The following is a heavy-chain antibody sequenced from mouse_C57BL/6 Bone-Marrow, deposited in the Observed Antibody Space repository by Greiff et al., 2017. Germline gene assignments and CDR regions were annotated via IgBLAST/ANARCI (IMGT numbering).Heavy chain of an antibody. D-gene: IGHD1-1*01. CDR3: ARRKYYGSSFDY. CDR2: IYPGEGDT. CDR1: GYAFSSYW. J-gene: IGHJ2*01. Sequence: QVQLQQSGAELVKPGASVKISCKASGYAFSSYWMNWVKQRPGKGLEWIGQIYPGEGDTNYNGKFKGKATLTADKSYRTAYMQLSSLTAEYSAVYFCARRKYYGSSFDYWGQGTTLTVSS. V-gene: IGHV1-80*01.